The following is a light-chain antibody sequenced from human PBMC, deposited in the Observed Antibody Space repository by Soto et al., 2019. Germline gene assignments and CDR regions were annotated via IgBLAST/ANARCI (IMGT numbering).Light chain of an antibody. CDR2: GAS. CDR3: QQYGSSGT. Sequence: EIVLTQSPGTLSLSPGERATLSCRASQSVRNNYLAWYQQKPGQAPRLLIYGASNRATGIPDRFSGSGSGTDFTLTISRLDHDDFAVYYCQQYGSSGTFGQGTKVEIK. CDR1: QSVRNNY. J-gene: IGKJ1*01. V-gene: IGKV3-20*01.